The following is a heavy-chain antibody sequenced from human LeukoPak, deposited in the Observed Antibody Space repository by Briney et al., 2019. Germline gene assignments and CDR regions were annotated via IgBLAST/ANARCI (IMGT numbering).Heavy chain of an antibody. CDR1: GGSISSGGSY. CDR2: IYYSGST. CDR3: AREMDCGADCYSYDY. D-gene: IGHD2-21*02. J-gene: IGHJ4*02. V-gene: IGHV4-31*03. Sequence: SETLSLTCTVSGGSISSGGSYWSWIRQHPGKGLEWIWYIYYSGSTYYNPSLKSRVTISVDTSKSQFSLRLSAVTAADTAVYYCAREMDCGADCYSYDYWGQGTLVTVSS.